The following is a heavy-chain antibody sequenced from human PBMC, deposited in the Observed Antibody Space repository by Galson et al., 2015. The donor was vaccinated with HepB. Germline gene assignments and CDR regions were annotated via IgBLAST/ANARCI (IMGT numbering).Heavy chain of an antibody. Sequence: LRLSCAASGFTFSSYSMNWVRQAPGKGLEWVSSISSSSSYIYYADSVKGRFTISRDNAKNSLYLQMNSLRAEDTAVYYCARGRGYYYDSSGYYNPLDYYYGMDVWGQGTTVTVSS. CDR1: GFTFSSYS. D-gene: IGHD3-22*01. CDR3: ARGRGYYYDSSGYYNPLDYYYGMDV. V-gene: IGHV3-21*01. J-gene: IGHJ6*02. CDR2: ISSSSSYI.